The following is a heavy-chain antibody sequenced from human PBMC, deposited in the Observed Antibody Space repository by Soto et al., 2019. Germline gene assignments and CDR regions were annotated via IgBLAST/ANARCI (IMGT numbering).Heavy chain of an antibody. D-gene: IGHD4-17*01. CDR2: IYDSGST. J-gene: IGHJ5*02. CDR1: GDSINSYS. V-gene: IGHV4-59*01. Sequence: SQTLSLTCTVSGDSINSYSWTWIRQPPGKGLEWIGYIYDSGSTNYNPSLKGRVTISVDTSKNQFSLKLTSGTAADTAMYYCAREAGVRSPFDPWGQGTLVTVSS. CDR3: AREAGVRSPFDP.